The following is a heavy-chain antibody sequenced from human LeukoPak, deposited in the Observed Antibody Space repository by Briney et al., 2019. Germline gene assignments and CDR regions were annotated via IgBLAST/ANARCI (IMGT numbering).Heavy chain of an antibody. Sequence: ASVKVSCKASGYTFTSYAMHWVRQAPGQRLEWMGWINAGNGNTKYSQKFQGRVTITRDTSASTAYMELSSLRSEDTAVYYCASGHWEIMAFDIWGQGTMVTVSS. J-gene: IGHJ3*02. CDR3: ASGHWEIMAFDI. D-gene: IGHD1-26*01. CDR1: GYTFTSYA. CDR2: INAGNGNT. V-gene: IGHV1-3*01.